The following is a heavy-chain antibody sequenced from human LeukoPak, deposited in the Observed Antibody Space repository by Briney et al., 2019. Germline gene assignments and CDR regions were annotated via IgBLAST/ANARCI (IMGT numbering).Heavy chain of an antibody. CDR3: ARYCSGSSCYSGYY. Sequence: PGGSLRLSCTASGFTFSSYAMSWVRQAPGKGLEWVSTIRGGGDTYYADSVKGRFTISRDNSENTLYLQMSSLRAEDTAVYYCARYCSGSSCYSGYYWGQGTLVTVSS. CDR2: IRGGGDT. CDR1: GFTFSSYA. D-gene: IGHD2-15*01. V-gene: IGHV3-23*01. J-gene: IGHJ4*02.